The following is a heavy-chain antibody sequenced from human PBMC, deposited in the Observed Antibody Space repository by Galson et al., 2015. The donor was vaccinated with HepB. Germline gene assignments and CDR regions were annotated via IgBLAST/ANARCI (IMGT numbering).Heavy chain of an antibody. Sequence: PALVKPTQTLTLTCTFSGFSLSTSRMCVSWIRQPPGKALEWLALIDWDDDKYYSTSLKTRLTISKDTSKNQVVLTMTDMDPVDTATYYCARLNTAYYGMDVWGQGTTVTVSS. CDR3: ARLNTAYYGMDV. CDR1: GFSLSTSRMC. V-gene: IGHV2-70*01. CDR2: IDWDDDK. D-gene: IGHD2-21*02. J-gene: IGHJ6*02.